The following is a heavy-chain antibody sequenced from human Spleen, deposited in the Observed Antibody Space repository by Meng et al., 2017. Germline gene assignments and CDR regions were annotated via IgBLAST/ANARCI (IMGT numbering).Heavy chain of an antibody. J-gene: IGHJ4*02. CDR3: ARDLGGIFAY. CDR2: IKGDGSVT. Sequence: GGSLRLSCAASGFTFSNFLMYWVRQAPGKGLVWVSRIKGDGSVTTYADSVKGRFTISRDNAKNTLYLQMNSLRAEDTAVYYCARDLGGIFAYWGQGALVTVSS. D-gene: IGHD6-13*01. CDR1: GFTFSNFL. V-gene: IGHV3-74*01.